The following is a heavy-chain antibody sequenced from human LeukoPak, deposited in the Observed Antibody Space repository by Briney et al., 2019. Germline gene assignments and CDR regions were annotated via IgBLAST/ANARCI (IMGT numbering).Heavy chain of an antibody. V-gene: IGHV4-59*11. J-gene: IGHJ3*02. Sequence: SETLSLTCTVSGGSISSHYWCWIRQPPGKGLEWIGYIYYSGSTNYNPSLKSRVTISVDTSKNQFSLKLSSVTAADTAVYYCARGGVPDAFDIWGQGTMVTVSS. CDR3: ARGGVPDAFDI. CDR1: GGSISSHY. D-gene: IGHD3-10*01. CDR2: IYYSGST.